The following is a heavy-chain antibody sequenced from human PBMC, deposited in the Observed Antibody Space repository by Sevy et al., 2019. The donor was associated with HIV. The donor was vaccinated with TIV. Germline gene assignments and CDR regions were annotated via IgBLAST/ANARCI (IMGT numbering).Heavy chain of an antibody. V-gene: IGHV3-20*04. Sequence: GGSLRLSCAASGFTFDDYGMSWVRQAPGKGLEWVSGINWNGGSTGYADSVKGRFTISRDNAKNSLYLQMNSLRAEDTALYYCARISSSWSDDALDIWGQGTMVTVSS. CDR2: INWNGGST. D-gene: IGHD6-13*01. CDR3: ARISSSWSDDALDI. J-gene: IGHJ3*02. CDR1: GFTFDDYG.